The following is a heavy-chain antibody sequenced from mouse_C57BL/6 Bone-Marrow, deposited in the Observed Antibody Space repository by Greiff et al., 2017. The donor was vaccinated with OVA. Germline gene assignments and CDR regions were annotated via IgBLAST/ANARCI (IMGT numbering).Heavy chain of an antibody. CDR3: ARDGTFYAIDY. CDR2: ISYDGSN. Sequence: EVQLQQSGPGLVKPSQSLSLSCSVSGYSITSCYYWNWIRQIPGNKLEWMGYISYDGSNNYNASLKNRISITRDTSKNQFFLKLNSVTTEDTATYDCARDGTFYAIDYGGQGTSVTVSS. D-gene: IGHD4-1*01. V-gene: IGHV3-6*01. CDR1: GYSITSCYY. J-gene: IGHJ4*01.